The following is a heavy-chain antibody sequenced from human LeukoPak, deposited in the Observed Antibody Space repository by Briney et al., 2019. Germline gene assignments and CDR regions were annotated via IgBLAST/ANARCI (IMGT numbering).Heavy chain of an antibody. V-gene: IGHV3-7*03. J-gene: IGHJ3*02. CDR1: GFNFSTYW. CDR2: IKQDASEK. CDR3: AKTVVGASPFDAFDI. Sequence: GGSLRLSCAASGFNFSTYWMTWVRQAPGKGLEWVANIKQDASEKYYVDSVKGRFTISRDNSKNTLYLQMNSLRAEDTAVYYCAKTVVGASPFDAFDIWGQGTMVTVSS. D-gene: IGHD1-26*01.